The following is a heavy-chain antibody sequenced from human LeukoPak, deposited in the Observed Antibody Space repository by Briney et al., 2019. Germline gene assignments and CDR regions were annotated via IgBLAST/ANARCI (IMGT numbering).Heavy chain of an antibody. J-gene: IGHJ5*02. CDR1: GGSISSYY. D-gene: IGHD6-13*01. CDR3: ARGPIAAARGKLFDP. V-gene: IGHV4-4*07. Sequence: SETLSLTCTVSGGSISSYYWSWIRQPAGKGLEWIGRIYTSGSTNYNPSLKNRVTMSVDTSKNQFSLKLSSVTAADTAVYYCARGPIAAARGKLFDPWGQGTLVTVSS. CDR2: IYTSGST.